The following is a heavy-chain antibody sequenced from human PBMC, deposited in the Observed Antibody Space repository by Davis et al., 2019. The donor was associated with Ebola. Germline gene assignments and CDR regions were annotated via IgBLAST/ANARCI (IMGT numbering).Heavy chain of an antibody. CDR1: GFTFSSYS. V-gene: IGHV3-21*01. CDR2: ISSSSSYI. J-gene: IGHJ6*04. D-gene: IGHD6-19*01. Sequence: GESLKISCAASGFTFSSYSMNWVRQAPGKGLEWVSSISSSSSYIYYADSVKGRLTISRDNAKNSLYLQMNSLRAEDTAVYYCARVGPDIAVAGSSYYYYYYGMDVWGKGTTVTVSS. CDR3: ARVGPDIAVAGSSYYYYYYGMDV.